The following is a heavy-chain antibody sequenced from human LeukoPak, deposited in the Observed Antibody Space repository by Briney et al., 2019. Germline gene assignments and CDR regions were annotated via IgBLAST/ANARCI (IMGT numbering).Heavy chain of an antibody. CDR3: ASSYTAAGTYYYYGMDV. D-gene: IGHD6-13*01. CDR1: GYTFTSYD. V-gene: IGHV1-8*01. J-gene: IGHJ6*02. CDR2: MNPNSGNT. Sequence: ASVKVSCKASGYTFTSYDINWVRQATGQGLEWMGWMNPNSGNTGYAQKFQGRVTMTRNTSISTAYMELSSLRSEDTAAYYCASSYTAAGTYYYYGMDVWGQGTTVTVSS.